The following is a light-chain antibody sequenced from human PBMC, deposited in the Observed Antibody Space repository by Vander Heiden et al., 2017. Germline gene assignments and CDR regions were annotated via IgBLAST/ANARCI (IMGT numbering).Light chain of an antibody. CDR1: KGISSS. CDR2: GAS. J-gene: IGKJ3*01. CDR3: QQANSFPFT. V-gene: IGKV1D-12*01. Sequence: IHMTQPPSSVSAAVGARVIIIWRASKGISSSLAWYQQKPGKAPKLLIYGASSMHSGVPSRFSGSGSGTEFTLTISSLQPEDCATYYCQQANSFPFTFGPGTKVDIK.